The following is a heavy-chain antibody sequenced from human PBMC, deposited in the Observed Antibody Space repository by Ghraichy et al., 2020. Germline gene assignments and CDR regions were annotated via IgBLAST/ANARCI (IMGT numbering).Heavy chain of an antibody. V-gene: IGHV3-23*01. CDR3: VRQGSGGELAAHPFDY. CDR2: MSGDTFYT. CDR1: GFVFSTCA. Sequence: GGSLRLSCVASGFVFSTCAMSWVRQAPGTGLEWVSAMSGDTFYTYYSDSVKGRFTVSRDNSKSTLYLQMNSLRVEDTAIYYCVRQGSGGELAAHPFDYWGQGTLVTVSS. J-gene: IGHJ4*02. D-gene: IGHD2-15*01.